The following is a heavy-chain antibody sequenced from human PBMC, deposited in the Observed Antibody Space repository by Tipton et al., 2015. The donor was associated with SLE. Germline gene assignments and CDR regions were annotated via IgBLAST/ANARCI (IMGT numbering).Heavy chain of an antibody. Sequence: TLSLTCTVSGGSISSTSHYWAWIRQPPGKGLEWIGNTLYTGNTYYNPSLQSRVTISVDTSKNQFSLRLNSVTAADTAVYYCAREGEFYFDTSLLGGGYYHYGMDVWGQGTTVTVSS. CDR1: GGSISSTSHY. V-gene: IGHV4-39*07. D-gene: IGHD3-22*01. J-gene: IGHJ6*02. CDR3: AREGEFYFDTSLLGGGYYHYGMDV. CDR2: TLYTGNT.